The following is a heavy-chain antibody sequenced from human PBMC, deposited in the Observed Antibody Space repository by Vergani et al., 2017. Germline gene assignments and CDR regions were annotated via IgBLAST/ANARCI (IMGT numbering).Heavy chain of an antibody. CDR3: ARDPSTDYGCHPYYFDY. Sequence: EVQLVESGGGLVQPGGSLRLSCAASGFTFSSYSMNWVRQAPGKGREWVSYISSSSSTIYYANSGKGRFTISSDNAKYSLYLKMSCLRDEDSAGYYCARDPSTDYGCHPYYFDYWGQGTLVTVSS. CDR1: GFTFSSYS. D-gene: IGHD4-17*01. CDR2: ISSSSSTI. V-gene: IGHV3-48*02. J-gene: IGHJ4*02.